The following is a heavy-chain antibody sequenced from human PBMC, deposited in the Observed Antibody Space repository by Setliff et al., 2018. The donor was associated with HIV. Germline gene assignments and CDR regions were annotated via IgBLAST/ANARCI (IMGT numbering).Heavy chain of an antibody. V-gene: IGHV4-39*01. CDR3: ASFFVTTVTNQDY. J-gene: IGHJ4*02. D-gene: IGHD4-17*01. CDR1: GGSASNSRYY. CDR2: IHYNEKT. Sequence: PSETLSLTCTVSGGSASNSRYYWAWIRQPPGKGLEYIGSIHYNEKTYYNPSLKSRVTISIDTSKNQFSLNLTSVTAADTAMYYCASFFVTTVTNQDYWGQGTPVTVSS.